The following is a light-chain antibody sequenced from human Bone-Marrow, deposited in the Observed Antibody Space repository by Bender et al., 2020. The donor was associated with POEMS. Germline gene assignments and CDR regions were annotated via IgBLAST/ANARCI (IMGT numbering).Light chain of an antibody. CDR3: AAWDAGLSGGV. CDR1: NSNIGTNA. CDR2: SDN. Sequence: QSVLTQPPSASGTPGQRVTISCSGSNSNIGTNAATWYQQFLGTAPKLLIYSDNQRPSGVPDRFYAFKSGTSASLAISGLQSEDEADYYCAAWDAGLSGGVFGGGTKLTVL. J-gene: IGLJ3*02. V-gene: IGLV1-44*01.